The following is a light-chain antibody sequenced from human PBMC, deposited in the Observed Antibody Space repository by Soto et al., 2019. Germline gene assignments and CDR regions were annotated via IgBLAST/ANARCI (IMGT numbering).Light chain of an antibody. CDR3: QQDGSLSWT. Sequence: DIGLPHSPSIQSSSPAQRPTLPSRDSQRVSSSYLAWYQQKAGQAPRLLIYGASSRATGIPDRFSGSGSGTDFTLTISRLEPEDFAVYYCQQDGSLSWTFGQGTKVDI. CDR2: GAS. CDR1: QRVSSSY. J-gene: IGKJ1*01. V-gene: IGKV3-20*01.